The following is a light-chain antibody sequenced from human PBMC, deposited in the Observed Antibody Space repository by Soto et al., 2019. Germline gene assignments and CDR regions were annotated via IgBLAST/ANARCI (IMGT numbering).Light chain of an antibody. V-gene: IGLV1-40*01. CDR3: QSYDSSRSVV. Sequence: QSVLTQPPSVSGAPGQRVTISCTGSSSSIGAGYDVHWYQHLPGTAPKLLIYDNSNRPSGVPDRFSGSKSGTSASLAITGLQAEDEADYYCQSYDSSRSVVFGGGTKLTVL. CDR1: SSSIGAGYD. CDR2: DNS. J-gene: IGLJ2*01.